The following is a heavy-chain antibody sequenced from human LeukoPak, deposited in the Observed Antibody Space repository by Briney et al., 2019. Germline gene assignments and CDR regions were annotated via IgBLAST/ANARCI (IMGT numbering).Heavy chain of an antibody. V-gene: IGHV3-11*01. Sequence: PGGSLRLSCAASGFTVSNNYMRWVRQAPGKGLEWVSYISSSGSTIYYADSVKGRFTISRDNAKNSLYLQMNSLRAEDTAVYYCAREKGSSGDYWGQGTLVTVSS. CDR2: ISSSGSTI. CDR1: GFTVSNNY. CDR3: AREKGSSGDY. D-gene: IGHD3-10*01. J-gene: IGHJ4*02.